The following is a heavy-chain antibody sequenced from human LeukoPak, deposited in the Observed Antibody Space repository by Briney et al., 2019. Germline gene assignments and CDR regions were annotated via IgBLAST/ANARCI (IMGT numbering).Heavy chain of an antibody. D-gene: IGHD6-19*01. V-gene: IGHV3-66*01. CDR2: IYSGGST. Sequence: GRSLRLSCAASGFTFSSYGMHWVRQAPGKGLEWVSVIYSGGSTYYADSVKGRFTISRDNSKNTLYLQMNSLRAEDTAVYYCARDLAVAGTLYYFDYWGQGTLVTVSS. CDR1: GFTFSSYG. J-gene: IGHJ4*02. CDR3: ARDLAVAGTLYYFDY.